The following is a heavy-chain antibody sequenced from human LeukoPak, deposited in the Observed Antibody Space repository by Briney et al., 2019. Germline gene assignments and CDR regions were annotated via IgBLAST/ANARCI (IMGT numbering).Heavy chain of an antibody. CDR2: ISAYNGNT. CDR3: AKVSGYYDSSGYSDY. CDR1: GYTFTSYG. J-gene: IGHJ4*02. D-gene: IGHD3-22*01. V-gene: IGHV1-18*01. Sequence: GASVKVSCKASGYTFTSYGISWVRQAPRQGLEWMGWISAYNGNTNYAQKFQGRVTMTTDTSTSTAYMELRSLRSDDTAVYYCAKVSGYYDSSGYSDYWGQGTLVTVSS.